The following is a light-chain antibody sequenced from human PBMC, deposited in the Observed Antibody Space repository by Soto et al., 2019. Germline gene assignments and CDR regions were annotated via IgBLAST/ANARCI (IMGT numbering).Light chain of an antibody. CDR1: SSDVAGYNY. CDR3: SSYTSSGTLEV. Sequence: QSVLTQPASVSGSPGQSITISCTGTSSDVAGYNYVSWYQQHPGKAPKLMIYDVSNRPSGVSNRFSGSKSGNTASLTISGLQAEDEADYYCSSYTSSGTLEVFGTGTQLTV. CDR2: DVS. V-gene: IGLV2-14*01. J-gene: IGLJ1*01.